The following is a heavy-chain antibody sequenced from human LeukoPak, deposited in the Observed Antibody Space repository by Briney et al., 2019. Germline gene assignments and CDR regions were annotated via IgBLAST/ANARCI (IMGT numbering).Heavy chain of an antibody. CDR1: GYTFISYG. J-gene: IGHJ6*03. D-gene: IGHD5-24*01. V-gene: IGHV1-18*01. CDR3: ARDGYNLWYYYYYMDV. CDR2: ISAYNGNT. Sequence: ASVKVSCKASGYTFISYGISWVRQAPGQGLEWMGWISAYNGNTNYAQKLQGRVTMTTDTSTSTAYMELRSLRSDDTAVYYCARDGYNLWYYYYYMDVWGKGTTVTVSS.